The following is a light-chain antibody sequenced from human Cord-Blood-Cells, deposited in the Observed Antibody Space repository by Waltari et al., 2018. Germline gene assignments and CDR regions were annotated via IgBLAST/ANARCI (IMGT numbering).Light chain of an antibody. Sequence: QSALTQPASVSGSPGQSITISCTGTSSDVGGYTYVSWYQQHPGKAPKLMIYDVSKRPSGVSNRFSGSKSGDTASLTISGLQAEDEAEYYCSSYTSSSTRVFGGGTKLTVL. J-gene: IGLJ3*02. CDR3: SSYTSSSTRV. CDR2: DVS. V-gene: IGLV2-14*01. CDR1: SSDVGGYTY.